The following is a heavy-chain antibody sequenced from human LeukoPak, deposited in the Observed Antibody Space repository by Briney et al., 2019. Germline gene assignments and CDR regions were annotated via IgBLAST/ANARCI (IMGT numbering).Heavy chain of an antibody. V-gene: IGHV1-69*05. D-gene: IGHD1-20*01. Sequence: SVKVSCKASGGTFSSYAISWVRQAPGQGLEWTGGIIPIFGTANYAQKFQGRVTITTDESTSTAYMELSSLRSEDTAVYYCARVITALDAEYFDYWGQGTLVTVSS. CDR2: IIPIFGTA. CDR3: ARVITALDAEYFDY. J-gene: IGHJ4*02. CDR1: GGTFSSYA.